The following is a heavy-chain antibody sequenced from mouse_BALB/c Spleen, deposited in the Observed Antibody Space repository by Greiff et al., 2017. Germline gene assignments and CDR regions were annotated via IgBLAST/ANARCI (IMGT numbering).Heavy chain of an antibody. Sequence: VHVKQSGAELVKPGASVKLSCTASGFNIKDTYMHWVKQRPEQGLEWIGRIDPANGNTKYDPKFQGKATITADTSSNTAYLQLSSLTSEDTAVYYCARGDYDGFAYWGQGTLVTVSA. J-gene: IGHJ3*01. CDR1: GFNIKDTY. CDR2: IDPANGNT. CDR3: ARGDYDGFAY. V-gene: IGHV14-3*02. D-gene: IGHD2-4*01.